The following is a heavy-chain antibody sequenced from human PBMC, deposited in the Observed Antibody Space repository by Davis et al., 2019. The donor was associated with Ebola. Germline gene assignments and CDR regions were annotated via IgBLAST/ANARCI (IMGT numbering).Heavy chain of an antibody. CDR3: ARGWFRGSMDV. CDR1: GDSVSSGG. Sequence: HSQTLSLTCAISGDSVSSGGWNWIRQSPSRGREWLGRTYYNSKWYNDYALSVKTRITVNPDTSRNQFSLQLNSVTPEDTGLYYCARGWFRGSMDVWGEGTTVTVSS. V-gene: IGHV6-1*01. CDR2: TYYNSKWYN. D-gene: IGHD3-10*01. J-gene: IGHJ6*04.